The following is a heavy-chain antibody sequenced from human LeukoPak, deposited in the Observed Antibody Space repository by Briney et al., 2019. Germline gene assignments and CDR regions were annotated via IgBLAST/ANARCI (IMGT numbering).Heavy chain of an antibody. V-gene: IGHV4-31*03. CDR2: IYYSGST. CDR1: GVSINSGGYY. CDR3: ARDEGGDSGGSLYNWFDP. D-gene: IGHD6-19*01. Sequence: SETLSLTCTVSGVSINSGGYYWSWIRQHPGKGLEWIGYIYYSGSTYYNPSLKSRVTISVDTSKNQFSLKLSSVTAADTAVYYCARDEGGDSGGSLYNWFDPWGQGTLVTVSS. J-gene: IGHJ5*02.